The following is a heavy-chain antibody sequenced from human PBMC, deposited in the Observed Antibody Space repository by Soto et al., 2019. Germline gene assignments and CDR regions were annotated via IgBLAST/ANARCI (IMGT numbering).Heavy chain of an antibody. V-gene: IGHV3-30-3*01. J-gene: IGHJ4*02. CDR2: ISYDGSNE. CDR3: TRETMTIRLYFDY. D-gene: IGHD3-3*01. CDR1: GLTFSSYA. Sequence: GGSLRLSCAASGLTFSSYAMHWVRQAPGKGLEWVAVISYDGSNEYYADSVKGRFTISRDNSKNTLYLQVNSLRAEDTAMYYCTRETMTIRLYFDYWGQGALVTVSS.